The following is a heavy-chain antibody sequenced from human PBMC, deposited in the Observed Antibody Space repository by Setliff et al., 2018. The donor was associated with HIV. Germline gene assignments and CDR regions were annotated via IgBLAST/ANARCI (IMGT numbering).Heavy chain of an antibody. CDR1: GGSFSGYY. D-gene: IGHD3-10*01. V-gene: IGHV4-34*01. Sequence: PSETLSLTCAVYGGSFSGYYWSWIRQPPGKGLEWIGEINDNGSTNYNPSLKSRVTISVDTSKNQFSLKLSSVTAADTAVYYCARVRGRYYYHYAMDVWGQGTTDTVSS. J-gene: IGHJ6*02. CDR3: ARVRGRYYYHYAMDV. CDR2: INDNGST.